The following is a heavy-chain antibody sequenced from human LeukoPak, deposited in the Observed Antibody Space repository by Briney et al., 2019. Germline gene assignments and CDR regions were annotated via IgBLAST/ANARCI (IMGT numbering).Heavy chain of an antibody. J-gene: IGHJ6*03. V-gene: IGHV4-34*01. D-gene: IGHD4-11*01. CDR1: GGSFSGYY. Sequence: PSETLSLTRAVYGGSFSGYYWSWIRQPPGKGLEWIGEINHSGSTNYNPSLKSRVTISADTSKNQFSLKLSSVTAADTAVYYCARGLIYSRYYYYYMDVWGKGTTVTVSS. CDR3: ARGLIYSRYYYYYMDV. CDR2: INHSGST.